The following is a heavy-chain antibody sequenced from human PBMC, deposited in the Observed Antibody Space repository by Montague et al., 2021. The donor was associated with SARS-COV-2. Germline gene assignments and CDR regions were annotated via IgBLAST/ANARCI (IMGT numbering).Heavy chain of an antibody. CDR2: LYYSGTT. Sequence: SETLSLTCTVSGGSLISSSYFWGWIRQPPGKALEWIGTLYYSGTTYYNSSLKSRVTMSVDTSKNQFSLRLSSVTAADTAVYYCASTDVVVVPTDMPFDYWGQGTLVTVSS. V-gene: IGHV4-39*07. CDR3: ASTDVVVVPTDMPFDY. D-gene: IGHD2-2*01. J-gene: IGHJ4*02. CDR1: GGSLISSSYF.